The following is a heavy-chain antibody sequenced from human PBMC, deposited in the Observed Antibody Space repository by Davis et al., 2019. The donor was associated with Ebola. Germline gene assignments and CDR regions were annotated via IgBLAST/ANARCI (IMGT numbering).Heavy chain of an antibody. J-gene: IGHJ4*02. CDR1: GGSISSYY. V-gene: IGHV4-59*08. D-gene: IGHD2-15*01. CDR3: AGLARGGSLHY. Sequence: SQTLSLTCTVSGGSISSYYWSWIRQPPGKGLEWIGYIYYSGSTNYNPSLKSRVTISLATSKNQFSLRLTSVTAADTALYYCAGLARGGSLHYWGQGTLVTVSS. CDR2: IYYSGST.